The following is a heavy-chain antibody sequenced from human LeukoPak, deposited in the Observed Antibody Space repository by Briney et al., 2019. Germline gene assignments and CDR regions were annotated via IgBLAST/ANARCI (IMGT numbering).Heavy chain of an antibody. CDR3: ARAPYEPPWLPYEGITNWFDP. CDR2: IYSGGST. J-gene: IGHJ5*02. D-gene: IGHD5-12*01. V-gene: IGHV3-66*01. CDR1: GFTVSSNY. Sequence: PGGSLRLSCAASGFTVSSNYMSWVRQAPGKGLEWVSVIYSGGSTYYADSVKGRFTISRDNSKNTLYLQMNSLRAEDTAVYYCARAPYEPPWLPYEGITNWFDPWGQGTLVTVSS.